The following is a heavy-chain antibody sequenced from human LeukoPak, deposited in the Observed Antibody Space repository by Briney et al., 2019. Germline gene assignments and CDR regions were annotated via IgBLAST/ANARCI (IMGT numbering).Heavy chain of an antibody. D-gene: IGHD4-23*01. CDR1: GYRFTSYW. CDR3: ARHDYGGQGGADY. Sequence: GESLKISCKGSGYRFTSYWIGWVRPMPGKGLEWMGIIYPGDSDTRYSPSFQGQVTISADKSISTAYLQWSRLKASDTAMYYCARHDYGGQGGADYWGQGTLVTVSS. CDR2: IYPGDSDT. V-gene: IGHV5-51*01. J-gene: IGHJ4*02.